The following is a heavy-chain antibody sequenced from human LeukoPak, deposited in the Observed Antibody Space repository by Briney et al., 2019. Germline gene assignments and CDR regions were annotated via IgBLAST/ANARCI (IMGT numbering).Heavy chain of an antibody. J-gene: IGHJ4*02. CDR1: GFPFSSYA. V-gene: IGHV3-23*01. CDR2: ISGSGAST. Sequence: GGSLRLSCAASGFPFSSYAMNWVRQAPGKGLEWVSAISGSGASTYYADSVKDRFTLSRDDSKNTLYLQMNSLRAEDTAVYFCGRGTNWSPLDFDSWGQGTRVTVSS. CDR3: GRGTNWSPLDFDS. D-gene: IGHD1-20*01.